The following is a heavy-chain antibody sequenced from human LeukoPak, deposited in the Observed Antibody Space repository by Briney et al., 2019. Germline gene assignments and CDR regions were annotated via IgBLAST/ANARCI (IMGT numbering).Heavy chain of an antibody. Sequence: SVKVSCKASGGTFSSYAISWVRQAPGQGLEWMGGIIPIFGTANYAQKFQGRVTITADESTSTAYMELSSLRSEDTAVYYCAREEERIAIFGVTNSRFDYWGQGTLVTVSS. V-gene: IGHV1-69*01. CDR3: AREEERIAIFGVTNSRFDY. D-gene: IGHD3-3*01. J-gene: IGHJ4*02. CDR2: IIPIFGTA. CDR1: GGTFSSYA.